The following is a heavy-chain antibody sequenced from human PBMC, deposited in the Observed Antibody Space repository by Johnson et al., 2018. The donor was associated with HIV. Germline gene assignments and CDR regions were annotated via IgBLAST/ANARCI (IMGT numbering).Heavy chain of an antibody. CDR2: IYSDGST. Sequence: VQLVESGGGLVQPGGSLRLSCAASGFTVSGNYMNWVRQAPGKGLEWVSVIYSDGSTYYSGSVRGRFTISRDNSRNTLNLQMDSLRPEDTAVYYCARDGRDLVTRGAFDIWGQGTVVTVSS. CDR3: ARDGRDLVTRGAFDI. CDR1: GFTVSGNY. D-gene: IGHD5-18*01. V-gene: IGHV3-66*02. J-gene: IGHJ3*02.